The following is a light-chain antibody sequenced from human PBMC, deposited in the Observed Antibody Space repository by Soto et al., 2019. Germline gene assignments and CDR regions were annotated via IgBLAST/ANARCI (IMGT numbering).Light chain of an antibody. CDR2: SNN. V-gene: IGLV1-44*01. CDR1: SSNIGSNT. Sequence: HSVLTDPPSASGTPWRRVTIPSSGSSSNIGSNTVNCYQQLPGTAPKLLIYSNNQRPSGVPDRFSGSKSGTSASLAISGLQSEDEADYYCAAWDDSLNGLYVFGTGTKVTVL. J-gene: IGLJ1*01. CDR3: AAWDDSLNGLYV.